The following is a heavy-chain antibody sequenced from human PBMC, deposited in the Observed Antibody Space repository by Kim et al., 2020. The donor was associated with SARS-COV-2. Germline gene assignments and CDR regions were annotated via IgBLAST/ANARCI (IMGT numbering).Heavy chain of an antibody. CDR1: GGSFSGYY. D-gene: IGHD6-13*01. V-gene: IGHV4-34*01. CDR2: INHSGST. J-gene: IGHJ4*02. CDR3: ARGSGQLGPIDY. Sequence: SETLSLTCAVYGGSFSGYYWSWIRQPPGKGLEWIGEINHSGSTNYNPSLKSRVTISVDTSKNQFSLKLSSVTAADTAVYYCARGSGQLGPIDYWGQGTLVTVSS.